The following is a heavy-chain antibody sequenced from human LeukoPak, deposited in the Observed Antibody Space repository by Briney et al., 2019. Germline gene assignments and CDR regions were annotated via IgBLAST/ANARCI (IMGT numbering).Heavy chain of an antibody. CDR1: GYTFTSYY. Sequence: ASVKVSCKASGYTFTSYYMHWVRQAPGQGLEWMGWINPNSGGTNYAQKFQGRVTMTRDMSTSTVYMELSSLRSEDTAVYYCASYLSGWPMKYWGQGTLVTVSS. V-gene: IGHV1-2*02. CDR3: ASYLSGWPMKY. J-gene: IGHJ4*02. D-gene: IGHD6-19*01. CDR2: INPNSGGT.